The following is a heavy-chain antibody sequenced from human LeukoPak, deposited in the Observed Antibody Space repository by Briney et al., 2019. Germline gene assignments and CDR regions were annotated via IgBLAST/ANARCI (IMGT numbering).Heavy chain of an antibody. CDR3: AKDRGGGSRLPYYFDY. Sequence: GGSLRLSCATSGFTFSNYWMAWVRQAPGRGLAWVAKIKEDGSEKKYVDPVKGRFTISRDNAENAVHLEMNSLRAEDTAVYYCAKDRGGGSRLPYYFDYWGQGTLVTVSS. CDR2: IKEDGSEK. D-gene: IGHD2-15*01. J-gene: IGHJ4*02. CDR1: GFTFSNYW. V-gene: IGHV3-7*01.